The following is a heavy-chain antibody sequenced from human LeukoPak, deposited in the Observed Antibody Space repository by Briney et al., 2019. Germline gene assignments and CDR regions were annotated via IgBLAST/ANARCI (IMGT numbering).Heavy chain of an antibody. CDR2: ISYDGSNK. CDR1: GFTSSSYG. CDR3: ARGDNQDIVVVPAAILPPFDY. V-gene: IGHV3-30*03. Sequence: GGSLRLSCAASGFTSSSYGMHWVRQAPGKGLEWVAVISYDGSNKYYADSVKGRFTISRDNSKNTLYLQMNSLRAEDTAVYYCARGDNQDIVVVPAAILPPFDYWGQGTLVTVSS. J-gene: IGHJ4*02. D-gene: IGHD2-2*01.